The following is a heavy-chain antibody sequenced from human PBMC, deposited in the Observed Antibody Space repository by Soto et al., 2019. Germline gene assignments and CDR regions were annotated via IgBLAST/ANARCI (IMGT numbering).Heavy chain of an antibody. CDR3: VRPNFGALTHFDF. V-gene: IGHV5-51*01. Sequence: GESLKISCQAIGYTFTNYWIGWVRQTPGKGLEWMGIIFPGDSDTRYNPSFEGQVTVSADEPISTAYLQWNTLKASDTAMYYCVRPNFGALTHFDFWGQGTLVTVSS. J-gene: IGHJ4*02. CDR1: GYTFTNYW. CDR2: IFPGDSDT. D-gene: IGHD3-16*01.